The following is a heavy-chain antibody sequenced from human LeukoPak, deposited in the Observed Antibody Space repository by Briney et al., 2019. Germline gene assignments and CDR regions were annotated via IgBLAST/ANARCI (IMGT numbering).Heavy chain of an antibody. CDR1: GFTFSSYS. J-gene: IGHJ4*02. CDR2: LSSSSSYI. CDR3: ARNRGWQQFDY. Sequence: GGSLRLSCAASGFTFSSYSMNWVRQAPGKGLEWVSSLSSSSSYIYYADSVKGRFTISRDSAKNSLYLQMNNLRAEDTAVYYCARNRGWQQFDYWGQGTLVTVSS. V-gene: IGHV3-21*01. D-gene: IGHD4-23*01.